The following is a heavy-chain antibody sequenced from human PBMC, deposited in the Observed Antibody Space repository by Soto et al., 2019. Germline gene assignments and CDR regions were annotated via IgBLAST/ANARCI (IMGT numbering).Heavy chain of an antibody. CDR3: VTGYHSDY. CDR1: GISTSSYW. Sequence: GGSLRLSCAASGISTSSYWMGWVRQAPGRGLEWVASIKNDGSGKYYMDSLKGRFTISRDNALNSLYLQMNSLRAEDTAVYFCVTGYHSDYWGQGTLVTVSS. CDR2: IKNDGSGK. J-gene: IGHJ4*02. D-gene: IGHD5-18*01. V-gene: IGHV3-7*03.